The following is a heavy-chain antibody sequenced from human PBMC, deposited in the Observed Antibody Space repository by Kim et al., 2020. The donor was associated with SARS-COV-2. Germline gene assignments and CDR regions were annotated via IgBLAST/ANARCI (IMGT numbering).Heavy chain of an antibody. V-gene: IGHV4-59*01. CDR2: IYYSGST. Sequence: SETLSLTCTVSGGSISSYYWSWIRQPPGKGLEWIGYIYYSGSTNYNPSLKSRVTISVDTSKNQFSLKLSSVTAADTAVYYCARDLTLYGDYVFDYWGQGTLVTVSS. CDR3: ARDLTLYGDYVFDY. D-gene: IGHD4-17*01. CDR1: GGSISSYY. J-gene: IGHJ4*02.